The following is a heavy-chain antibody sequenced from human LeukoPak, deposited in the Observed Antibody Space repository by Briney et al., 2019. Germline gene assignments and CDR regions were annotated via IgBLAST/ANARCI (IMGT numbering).Heavy chain of an antibody. V-gene: IGHV3-7*03. J-gene: IGHJ4*02. CDR3: ARDRQVAGTDY. CDR1: GFTSSSYW. D-gene: IGHD6-19*01. CDR2: IKQDGSEK. Sequence: GGSLRLSCAASGFTSSSYWMSWVRQAPGKGLEWVANIKQDGSEKYYVDSVKGRFTISRDNAKNSLYLQMNSLRAEDTAVYYCARDRQVAGTDYWGQGTLVTVSS.